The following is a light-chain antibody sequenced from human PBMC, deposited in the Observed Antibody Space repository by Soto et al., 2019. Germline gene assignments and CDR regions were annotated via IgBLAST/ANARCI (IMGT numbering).Light chain of an antibody. Sequence: DIVLTQSPATLSLSPGERATLSCRASQSVSSYLAWYQQKPGQAPRLLIYDASNRATGIPARFSGSGSGTYFTLTISSLEPEDFAVYYCHQRSNWPFLTFGGGTKVEIK. J-gene: IGKJ4*01. CDR1: QSVSSY. CDR2: DAS. V-gene: IGKV3-11*01. CDR3: HQRSNWPFLT.